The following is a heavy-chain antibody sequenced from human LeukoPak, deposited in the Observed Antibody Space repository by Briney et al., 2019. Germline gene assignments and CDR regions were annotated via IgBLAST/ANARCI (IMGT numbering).Heavy chain of an antibody. D-gene: IGHD6-13*01. V-gene: IGHV3-15*01. CDR1: GFTFSNAW. J-gene: IGHJ4*02. CDR3: TTISGQQLVPGYDY. Sequence: GGSLRLSCAASGFTFSNAWMSWVRQAPGKGLEWVGRIKSKTDGGTTDYAAPVKGRFTISRDDSKNTLYLQMNSLKTEDTAVYYCTTISGQQLVPGYDYWGQGTLVTVSS. CDR2: IKSKTDGGTT.